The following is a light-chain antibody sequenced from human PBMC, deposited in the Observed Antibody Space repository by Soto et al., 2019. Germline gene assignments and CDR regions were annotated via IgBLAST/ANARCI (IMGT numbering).Light chain of an antibody. J-gene: IGKJ4*01. V-gene: IGKV1-12*01. Sequence: IQIPQSPFSLFAFEGARVTIICRASQGIGSWVAWYQQKPGKAPNPLIYAASSLQSGVPSRFSGSGSGTEFTLTISSLQPEDFATYYCQQADTFPLTFGGGTKVEIK. CDR3: QQADTFPLT. CDR1: QGIGSW. CDR2: AAS.